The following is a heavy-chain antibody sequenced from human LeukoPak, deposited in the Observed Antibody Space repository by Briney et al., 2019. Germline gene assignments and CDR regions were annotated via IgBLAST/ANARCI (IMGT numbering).Heavy chain of an antibody. CDR2: IYHSGST. J-gene: IGHJ4*02. Sequence: SETLSLTCSVSGDSVSSSSYYWGWIRQPPGKGLEDIGCIYHSGSTFYNPPLESRVTISVDTSENHFSLKLSSVTAADTAVYYCARLKGYYIDFWGQGTLVTVSS. CDR3: ARLKGYYIDF. V-gene: IGHV4-39*02. CDR1: GDSVSSSSYY.